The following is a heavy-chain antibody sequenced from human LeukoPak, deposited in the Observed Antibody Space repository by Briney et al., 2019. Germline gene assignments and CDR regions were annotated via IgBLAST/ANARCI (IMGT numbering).Heavy chain of an antibody. CDR2: VYYSGPT. CDR1: GGSISINNFW. V-gene: IGHV4-39*07. Sequence: SETLSLTCSISGGSISINNFWWGWIRQSPGKAMEWVGSVYYSGPTYYNPSLTRRLTMSVDTSKNQFSLKLTSLTAADTAVYYCARGTSFGLMNSDHWGQGTLVIVSS. D-gene: IGHD2-8*01. CDR3: ARGTSFGLMNSDH. J-gene: IGHJ4*02.